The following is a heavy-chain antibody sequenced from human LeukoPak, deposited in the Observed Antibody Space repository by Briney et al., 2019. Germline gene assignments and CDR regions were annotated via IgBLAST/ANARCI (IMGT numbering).Heavy chain of an antibody. D-gene: IGHD5-18*01. CDR3: AREFRYSYGYVPGGYCGMDV. CDR2: IYYSGST. Sequence: SETLSLTCTVSGGSISSSYYYWGWIRQPPGKGLEWIGSIYYSGSTYYNPSLKSRVTISVDTSKNQFSLKLRSVTAADTAVYYCAREFRYSYGYVPGGYCGMDVWGQGTTVTVSS. V-gene: IGHV4-39*02. CDR1: GGSISSSYYY. J-gene: IGHJ6*02.